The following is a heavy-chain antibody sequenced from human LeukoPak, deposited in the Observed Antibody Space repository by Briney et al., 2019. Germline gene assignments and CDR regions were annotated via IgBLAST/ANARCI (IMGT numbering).Heavy chain of an antibody. CDR2: ISSSSSYI. J-gene: IGHJ5*02. CDR1: GFTFSSYS. V-gene: IGHV3-21*01. D-gene: IGHD3-22*01. Sequence: GGSLRLSCAASGFTFSSYSMNWVRQAPGKGLEWVSSISSSSSYIYYADSVKGRFTISRDKAKNSLYLQMNSLRAEDTAVYYCARDHYYYDSSGYYHWGQGTLVTVSS. CDR3: ARDHYYYDSSGYYH.